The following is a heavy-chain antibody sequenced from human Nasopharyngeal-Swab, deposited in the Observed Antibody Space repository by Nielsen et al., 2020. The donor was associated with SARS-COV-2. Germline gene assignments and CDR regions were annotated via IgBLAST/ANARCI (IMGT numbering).Heavy chain of an antibody. CDR2: IKQDGSEK. J-gene: IGHJ4*02. D-gene: IGHD6-13*01. V-gene: IGHV3-7*01. Sequence: GGFLRLSCAASGFTFSSYWMSWVRQAPGKGLEWVANIKQDGSEKYYVDSVKGRFTISRDNAKNSVYLQMNSLGTEDTAVYYCARKQQMGVRWGQGTLVTVSS. CDR1: GFTFSSYW. CDR3: ARKQQMGVR.